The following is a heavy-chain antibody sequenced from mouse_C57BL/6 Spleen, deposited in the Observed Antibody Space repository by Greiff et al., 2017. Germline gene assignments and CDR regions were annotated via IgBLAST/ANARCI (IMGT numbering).Heavy chain of an antibody. D-gene: IGHD1-1*01. Sequence: EVMLVESGEGLVKPGGSLKLSCAASGFTFSSYAMSWVRQTPEKRLEWVAYISSGGDYIYYAATVKGRFTISRDNARNTLYLQMSSLKSEDTAMYYCTREEFHYYGSGDYYAMDYWGQGTSVTVSS. CDR3: TREEFHYYGSGDYYAMDY. CDR2: ISSGGDYI. J-gene: IGHJ4*01. CDR1: GFTFSSYA. V-gene: IGHV5-9-1*02.